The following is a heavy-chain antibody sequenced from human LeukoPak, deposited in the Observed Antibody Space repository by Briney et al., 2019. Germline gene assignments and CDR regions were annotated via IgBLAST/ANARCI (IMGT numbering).Heavy chain of an antibody. CDR3: ARVVLGVYYDSSAYSGWFDP. CDR1: GFTFSSYS. D-gene: IGHD3-22*01. CDR2: ISSSSSTI. V-gene: IGHV3-48*01. J-gene: IGHJ5*02. Sequence: GGSLRLSFAASGFTFSSYSMNWVRQAPGKGLEWVSYISSSSSTIYYADSVKGRFTISRDNAENSLYLQMNSLRAEDTAVYYCARVVLGVYYDSSAYSGWFDPWGQGTLVTVSS.